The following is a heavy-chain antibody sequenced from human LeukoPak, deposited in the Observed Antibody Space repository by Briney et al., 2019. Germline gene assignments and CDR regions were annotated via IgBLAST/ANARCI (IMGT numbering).Heavy chain of an antibody. Sequence: PSETLSLTCTVSGGSISSYYWSWIRQPPGKGLEWIGYMYYSGSTLYNPSLKSRVTISIDTSKNQFSLKLSSVTAADTAVYYCAREYTSSWYGGTTFYGMDVWGQGTTVTVSS. V-gene: IGHV4-59*01. J-gene: IGHJ6*02. CDR3: AREYTSSWYGGTTFYGMDV. D-gene: IGHD6-13*01. CDR1: GGSISSYY. CDR2: MYYSGST.